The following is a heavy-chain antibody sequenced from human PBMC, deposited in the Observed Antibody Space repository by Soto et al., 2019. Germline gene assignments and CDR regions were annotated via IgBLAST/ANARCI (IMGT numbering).Heavy chain of an antibody. CDR1: GDSVSSNSAA. V-gene: IGHV6-1*01. CDR2: TYYTFKWYT. CDR3: AKEIIKGSGPQRGMDV. J-gene: IGHJ6*04. Sequence: SQTLSLTCAISGDSVSSNSAASNWIRQSPSRGLEWLGRTYYTFKWYTDYAVSVKSRITINPDTSKNQFSLQLNSLTPEHTAVYYCAKEIIKGSGPQRGMDVWGKGTTVTVSS. D-gene: IGHD3-3*01.